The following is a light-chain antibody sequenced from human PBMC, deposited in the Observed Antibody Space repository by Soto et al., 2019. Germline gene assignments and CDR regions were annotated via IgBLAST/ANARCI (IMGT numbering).Light chain of an antibody. CDR2: EGS. CDR3: CSYAGSSPFVV. J-gene: IGLJ2*01. Sequence: QSALTQPASVSGSPGPSSTISCTGTSSDVGSYNLVSWYQQHPGKAPKLMIYEGSKRPSGVSNRFSGSKSGNTASLTISGLQAEDAADYYCCSYAGSSPFVVFGGGTK. V-gene: IGLV2-23*03. CDR1: SSDVGSYNL.